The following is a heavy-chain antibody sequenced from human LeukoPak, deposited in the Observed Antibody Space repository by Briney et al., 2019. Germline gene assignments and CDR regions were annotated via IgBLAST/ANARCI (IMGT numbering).Heavy chain of an antibody. CDR2: IGGTGVRT. CDR1: GFTFSSYT. CDR3: AKEFGGDWSFDY. V-gene: IGHV3-23*01. J-gene: IGHJ4*02. D-gene: IGHD2-21*02. Sequence: GGSLRLSCAASGFTFSSYTMSWVRQAPGKGLEWVSCIGGTGVRTYYADSVKGRFTISRDNSKNTLYLQMNSLRAEDTAVYYCAKEFGGDWSFDYWGQGTLVTVSS.